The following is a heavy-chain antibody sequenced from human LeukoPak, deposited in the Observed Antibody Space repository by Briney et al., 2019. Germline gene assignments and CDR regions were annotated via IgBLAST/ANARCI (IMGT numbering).Heavy chain of an antibody. V-gene: IGHV4-34*01. CDR2: INHSGST. CDR1: GGSFSGYY. J-gene: IGHJ4*02. CDR3: ARGLRDGYNYARGFDY. Sequence: KSSETLSLTCAVYGGSFSGYYWSWIRQPPGKGLEWIGEINHSGSTNYNPSLKSRVTISVDTSKNQFSLKLSSVTAADTAVYYCARGLRDGYNYARGFDYWGQGTLVTVSS. D-gene: IGHD5-24*01.